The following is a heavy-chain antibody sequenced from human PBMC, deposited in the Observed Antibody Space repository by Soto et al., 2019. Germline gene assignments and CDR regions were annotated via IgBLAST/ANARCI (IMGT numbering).Heavy chain of an antibody. D-gene: IGHD4-17*01. Sequence: SETLSLTCTVSGASMFDNNWAWIRQPPGKGLEWIGYVYYTGSTSYNPSLRSRVNISVDTSKNQVSLKLASVTAADTAEYFCAREVPSTVTSYFDSWGQGTLVTVSS. J-gene: IGHJ4*02. CDR1: GASMFDNN. V-gene: IGHV4-59*01. CDR3: AREVPSTVTSYFDS. CDR2: VYYTGST.